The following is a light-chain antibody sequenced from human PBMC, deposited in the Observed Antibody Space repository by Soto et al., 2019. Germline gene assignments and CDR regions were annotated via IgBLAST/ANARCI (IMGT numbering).Light chain of an antibody. J-gene: IGKJ4*01. V-gene: IGKV1-39*01. CDR3: QQTYSTPLT. CDR2: DAS. Sequence: DIQMTQSPSSLSASVGDRFTITCLASQHIYNYLSWYQQKPGKAPKLLIYDASSLQSGVPPRFSGSGSGTDFTLSINSLQPEDFATYYCQQTYSTPLTFGGGTKVDIK. CDR1: QHIYNY.